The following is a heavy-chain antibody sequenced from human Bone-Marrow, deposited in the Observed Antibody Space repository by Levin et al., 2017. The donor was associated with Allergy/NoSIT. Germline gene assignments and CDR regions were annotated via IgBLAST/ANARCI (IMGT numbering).Heavy chain of an antibody. V-gene: IGHV3-15*07. J-gene: IGHJ6*02. CDR1: GFAFSEAW. Sequence: GESLKISCAASGFAFSEAWMTWVRQAPGKGLEWVGRISTTVDGGRTDYAAPVQGRFTISRDDSKNTFYLQMNNLKTEDTAVYYCSSWYFTYGVDVWGQGATVTVSS. CDR2: ISTTVDGGRT. D-gene: IGHD6-13*01. CDR3: SSWYFTYGVDV.